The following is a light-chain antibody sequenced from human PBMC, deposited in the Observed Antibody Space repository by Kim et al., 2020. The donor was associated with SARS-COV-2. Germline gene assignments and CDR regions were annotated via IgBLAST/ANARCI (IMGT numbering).Light chain of an antibody. CDR1: QSLLHTNGFIY. V-gene: IGKV2-28*01. Sequence: DIVMTQSPLSLPVTPGEPASISCRSSQSLLHTNGFIYMDWYLQKPGQSPQLLIYLGSNRASGVPDRFSGSVSGTDFTLRISRVEAEDVGVYYCMQGLQIPLTFGGGTKVDIK. CDR2: LGS. J-gene: IGKJ4*01. CDR3: MQGLQIPLT.